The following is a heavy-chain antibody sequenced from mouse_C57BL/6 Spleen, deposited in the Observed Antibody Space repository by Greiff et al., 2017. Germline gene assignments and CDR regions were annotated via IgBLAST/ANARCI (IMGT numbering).Heavy chain of an antibody. J-gene: IGHJ2*01. V-gene: IGHV14-2*01. D-gene: IGHD2-2*01. CDR2: IDPEDGET. CDR3: ASPIYYGYEYYFDY. CDR1: GFNIKDYY. Sequence: VQLQQSGAELVKPGASVKLSCTASGFNIKDYYMHWVKQRTEQGLEWIGRIDPEDGETKYAPKFQGKATITADTSSNTAYLQLSSLTSEDTAVYYCASPIYYGYEYYFDYWGQGTTLTVSS.